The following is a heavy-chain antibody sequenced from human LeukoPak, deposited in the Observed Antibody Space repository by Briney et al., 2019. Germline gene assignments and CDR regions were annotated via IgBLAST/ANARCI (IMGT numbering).Heavy chain of an antibody. V-gene: IGHV3-23*01. CDR1: GFTFSSYA. D-gene: IGHD6-19*01. J-gene: IGHJ2*01. Sequence: GGSLRLSCAASGFTFSSYAMSWVRQAPGKGLEWVSAISGSGGSTYYADSVKGRFTISRDNSNNTLYLQMNSLRAEDTAVYYCAKAERTEAVAGYWYFDLWGRGTLVTVSS. CDR2: ISGSGGST. CDR3: AKAERTEAVAGYWYFDL.